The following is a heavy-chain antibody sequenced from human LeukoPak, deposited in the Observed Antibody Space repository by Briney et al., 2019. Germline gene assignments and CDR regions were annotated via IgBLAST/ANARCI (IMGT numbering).Heavy chain of an antibody. CDR2: IYTSGST. CDR1: GGSISSGSYY. Sequence: TLSLTCTVSGGSISSGSYYWSWIRQPAGKGLEWIGRIYTSGSTNYNPSLKSRVTMSVDTSKNQFSLKLSSVTAADTAVYYCARALHLRGAAVAGPNWFDPWGQGTLVTVSS. V-gene: IGHV4-61*02. D-gene: IGHD6-19*01. J-gene: IGHJ5*02. CDR3: ARALHLRGAAVAGPNWFDP.